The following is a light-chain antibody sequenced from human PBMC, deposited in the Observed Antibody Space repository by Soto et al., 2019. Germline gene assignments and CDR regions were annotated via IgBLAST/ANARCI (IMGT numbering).Light chain of an antibody. CDR1: QSISSW. V-gene: IGKV1-5*03. CDR3: QQYNSLLS. J-gene: IGKJ4*01. CDR2: KAS. Sequence: DIQMTQSPSTLSASVGDRATITCRASQSISSWLGWYQQKPGKAPKLLIYKASSLESGVPSRFSGSGSGTEVTRTISLLQPDDVGTYVFQQYNSLLSFGGGTKVEIK.